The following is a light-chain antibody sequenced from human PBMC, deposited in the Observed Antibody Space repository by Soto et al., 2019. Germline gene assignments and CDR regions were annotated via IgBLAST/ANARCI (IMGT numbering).Light chain of an antibody. CDR3: QQYGSSPRT. V-gene: IGKV3-20*01. CDR2: GAS. Sequence: EIGLTHSPGTLSLSPGEIASLSCRASQIVSSSYLAWYQQKPGQAPRLLIYGASSRATGIPDRFSGSGSGTDFTLTISRLEPEDFAVYYCQQYGSSPRTFGQGTKVDIK. CDR1: QIVSSSY. J-gene: IGKJ1*01.